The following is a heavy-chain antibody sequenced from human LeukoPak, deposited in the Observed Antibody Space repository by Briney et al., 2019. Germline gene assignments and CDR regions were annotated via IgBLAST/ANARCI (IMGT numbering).Heavy chain of an antibody. CDR3: ARDPYFDY. V-gene: IGHV4-59*01. CDR1: GGSISSYY. J-gene: IGHJ4*02. CDR2: IYYSGST. Sequence: SETPSLTCTVSGGSISSYYWSWIRQPPGKGLEWIGYIYYSGSTNYNPSLKSRVTISVDTSKNQFSLKLSSVTAADTAVYYCARDPYFDYVGQGTLVTVSS.